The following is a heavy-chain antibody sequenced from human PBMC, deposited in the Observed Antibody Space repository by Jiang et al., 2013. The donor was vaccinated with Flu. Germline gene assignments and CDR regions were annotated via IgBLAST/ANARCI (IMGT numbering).Heavy chain of an antibody. CDR2: ISYDGSNK. CDR3: ARDAGYRVRTYYFDY. D-gene: IGHD1-1*01. Sequence: QLLESGGGVVQPGRSLRLSCAASGFTFSSYAMHWVRQAPGKGLEWVAVISYDGSNKYYADSVKGRFTISRDNSKNTLYLQMNSLRAEDTAVYYCARDAGYRVRTYYFDYWGQGTLVTVSS. J-gene: IGHJ4*02. V-gene: IGHV3-30-3*01. CDR1: GFTFSSYA.